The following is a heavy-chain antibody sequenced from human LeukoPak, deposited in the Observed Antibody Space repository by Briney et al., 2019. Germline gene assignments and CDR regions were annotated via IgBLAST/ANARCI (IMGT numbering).Heavy chain of an antibody. D-gene: IGHD5-18*01. Sequence: ASVKVSCKASGYTFTSYYMHWVRRAPGQGLEWMGIINPRGGSTSYAQKFQGRVTMTRDTSTSTVYMELSSLRSEDTAVYYCAHEAVDTAMDDYYYYDMDVWGQGTTVTVSS. CDR3: AHEAVDTAMDDYYYYDMDV. CDR1: GYTFTSYY. V-gene: IGHV1-46*01. CDR2: INPRGGST. J-gene: IGHJ6*02.